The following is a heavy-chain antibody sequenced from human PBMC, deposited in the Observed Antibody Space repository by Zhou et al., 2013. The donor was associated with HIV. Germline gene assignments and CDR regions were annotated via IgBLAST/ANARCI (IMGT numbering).Heavy chain of an antibody. CDR2: INPSGGST. J-gene: IGHJ3*02. D-gene: IGHD2-2*01. Sequence: QVQLVQSGAEVKKPGASVKVSCKASGYTFTSYYMHWVRQAPGQGLEWMGIINPSGGSTSYAQKFQGRVTMTRDTSTSTVYMELSSLRSEDTAVYYCALGYCSSTSCLLDAFDIWGQGTMVTVSS. CDR1: GYTFTSYY. V-gene: IGHV1-46*03. CDR3: ALGYCSSTSCLLDAFDI.